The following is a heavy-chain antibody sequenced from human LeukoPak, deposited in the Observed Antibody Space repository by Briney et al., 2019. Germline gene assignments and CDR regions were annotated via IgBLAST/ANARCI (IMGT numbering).Heavy chain of an antibody. D-gene: IGHD2-2*01. CDR2: IYHSGST. V-gene: IGHV4-38-2*01. CDR3: ARPRGATAMVAFDI. Sequence: SETLSLTCAVSGYSISSGYYWGWIRQPPGKGLEWIGSIYHSGSTFYNPSLKSRVAISADTSKNQFSLTLSSVTAADTAVYYCARPRGATAMVAFDIWGQGTMVTVSS. CDR1: GYSISSGYY. J-gene: IGHJ3*02.